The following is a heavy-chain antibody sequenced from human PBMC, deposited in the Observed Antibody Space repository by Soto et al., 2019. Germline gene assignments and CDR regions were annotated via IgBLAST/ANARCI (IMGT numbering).Heavy chain of an antibody. CDR1: GLPFSSQF. CDR2: INPDGSNE. V-gene: IGHV3-7*04. J-gene: IGHJ4*02. Sequence: EVQLVESGGGLVQPGGSLRLSCAASGLPFSSQFMSWIRQAPGRGLEWVAKINPDGSNEHYVDPVKGRFTVSRDNTKNSLLLQMDGLRVEDAAVYYCSRETGRRLGYWGQGNLVTVSS. D-gene: IGHD3-9*01. CDR3: SRETGRRLGY.